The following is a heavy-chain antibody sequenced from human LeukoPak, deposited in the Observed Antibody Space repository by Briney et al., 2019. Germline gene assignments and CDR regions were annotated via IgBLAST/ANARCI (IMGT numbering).Heavy chain of an antibody. CDR2: IRYDGSNK. D-gene: IGHD3-3*01. V-gene: IGHV3-30*02. Sequence: GGSLRLSCAASGFTFSSYDMHWVRQAPGKGLEWVAFIRYDGSNKYYADSVKGRFTISRDNSKNTLYLQMNSLRVEDTAVYYCAREGWSGYPYYFDYWGQGTLVTVSS. J-gene: IGHJ4*02. CDR3: AREGWSGYPYYFDY. CDR1: GFTFSSYD.